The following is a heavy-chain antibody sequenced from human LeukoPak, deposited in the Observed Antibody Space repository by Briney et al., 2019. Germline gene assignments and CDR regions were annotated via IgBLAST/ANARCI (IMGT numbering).Heavy chain of an antibody. D-gene: IGHD3-22*01. J-gene: IGHJ4*02. Sequence: GGSLRLSCAASAASGFTFSSYAFHWVRQAPGKGLEWVAVISYDGNNKYYADSVRGRFTISRDNSKSTLFLQMNSLRVEDTAVYYCATEGSVNYYYDISGYYNHWGQGTLVTVSS. CDR2: ISYDGNNK. V-gene: IGHV3-30-3*01. CDR1: GFTFSSYA. CDR3: ATEGSVNYYYDISGYYNH.